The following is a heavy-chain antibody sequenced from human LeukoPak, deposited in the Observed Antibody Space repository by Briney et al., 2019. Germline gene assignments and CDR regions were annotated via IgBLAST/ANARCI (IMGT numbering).Heavy chain of an antibody. Sequence: PSETLSLTCTVSGGSISSSSYYWDWIRQPPGKGLEWIGNLYDSGSTHYNPSLRSRVTISADTSKNQFSLKLSSVTAADTAVYYCAGVVRPYYFDYWGQGTLVTVSS. V-gene: IGHV4-39*07. CDR3: AGVVRPYYFDY. CDR1: GGSISSSSYY. D-gene: IGHD3-22*01. J-gene: IGHJ4*02. CDR2: LYDSGST.